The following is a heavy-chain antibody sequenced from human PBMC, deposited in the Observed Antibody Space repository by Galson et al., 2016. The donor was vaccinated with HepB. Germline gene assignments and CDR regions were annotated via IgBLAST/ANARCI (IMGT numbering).Heavy chain of an antibody. D-gene: IGHD6-13*01. CDR1: GGSVSSYY. V-gene: IGHV4-59*02. CDR2: IFHSGRT. J-gene: IGHJ4*02. Sequence: SETLSLTCTVSGGSVSSYYWSWIRQPPGKGLEWIGYIFHSGRTNYNPSLKGRVTISLDTSKNQFSLKLNSVTAADTAVYYCARTKGSIWYYFDYWGQGTLVTVSS. CDR3: ARTKGSIWYYFDY.